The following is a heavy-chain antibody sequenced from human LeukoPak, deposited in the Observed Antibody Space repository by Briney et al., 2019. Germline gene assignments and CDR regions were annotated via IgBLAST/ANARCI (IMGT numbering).Heavy chain of an antibody. CDR2: ISYDGSNK. D-gene: IGHD2-21*01. CDR3: AKTYSPDY. CDR1: GFIFSSYG. V-gene: IGHV3-30*18. Sequence: GGSLRLSCAASGFIFSSYGMHWVRQAPGKGLEWVAVISYDGSNKDYADSVKGRFTISRDNSKNTLYLQMNSLRAEDTAVYYCAKTYSPDYWGQGTLVTVSS. J-gene: IGHJ4*02.